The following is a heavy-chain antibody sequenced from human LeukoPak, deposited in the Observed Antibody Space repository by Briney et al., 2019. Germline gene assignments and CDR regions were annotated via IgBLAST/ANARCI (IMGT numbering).Heavy chain of an antibody. CDR2: LYTSGTT. Sequence: SETLSLTCSVSGGSVTSGPNYWTWIRQPAGKGLEWIGHLYTSGTTSYNPSLQSRVTISADTSKHQFSLRLTSVTAADTAVYYCARAGGSVGWYGTIDSWGQGTLVTVSS. CDR1: GGSVTSGPNY. J-gene: IGHJ4*02. D-gene: IGHD6-19*01. V-gene: IGHV4-61*09. CDR3: ARAGGSVGWYGTIDS.